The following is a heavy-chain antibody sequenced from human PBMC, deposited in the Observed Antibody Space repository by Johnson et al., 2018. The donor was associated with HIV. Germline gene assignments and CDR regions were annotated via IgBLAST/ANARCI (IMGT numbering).Heavy chain of an antibody. D-gene: IGHD2-21*01. CDR3: AKSVVVVLVGNNDDAFDM. Sequence: QEKLVESGGGVVQPGRSLRLSCAASGFTFSSYGMHWVRQAPGKELEWVAVISYDGSNKYYADSVKGRFTISRDNSKNTLYLQMNNLTSEDTAVYYCAKSVVVVLVGNNDDAFDMWGQGTMVTVSS. V-gene: IGHV3-30*19. CDR1: GFTFSSYG. CDR2: ISYDGSNK. J-gene: IGHJ3*02.